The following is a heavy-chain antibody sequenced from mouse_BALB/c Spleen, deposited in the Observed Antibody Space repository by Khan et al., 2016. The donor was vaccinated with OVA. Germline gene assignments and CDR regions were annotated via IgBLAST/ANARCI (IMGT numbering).Heavy chain of an antibody. Sequence: QVQLQQSGAELVKPGASVKLSCKASGYTFTSYYIYWVKQRPGQGLEWIGGINPSNGGTYFNEKFESKATLTVDKSSSTAFMQVSSLTSEDSAVYYCTRSVWAAFAYWGQGTLVTVSA. V-gene: IGHV1S81*02. J-gene: IGHJ3*01. CDR3: TRSVWAAFAY. CDR1: GYTFTSYY. CDR2: INPSNGGT.